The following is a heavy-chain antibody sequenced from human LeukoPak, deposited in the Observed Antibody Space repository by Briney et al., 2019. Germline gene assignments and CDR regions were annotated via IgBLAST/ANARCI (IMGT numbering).Heavy chain of an antibody. D-gene: IGHD6-13*01. V-gene: IGHV4-34*01. Sequence: SETLSLTCAVYGGSFSGYYWSWIRQPPGKGLEWIGEINHSGSTNCNPSLKSRVTISVDTSKNQFSLKLSSVTAADTAVYYCSYSSSWYASHSSRKDDYWGQGTLVTVSS. CDR1: GGSFSGYY. J-gene: IGHJ4*02. CDR3: SYSSSWYASHSSRKDDY. CDR2: INHSGST.